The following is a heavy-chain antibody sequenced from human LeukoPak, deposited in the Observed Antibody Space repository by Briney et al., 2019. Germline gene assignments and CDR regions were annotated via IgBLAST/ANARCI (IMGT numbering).Heavy chain of an antibody. V-gene: IGHV3-30-3*01. D-gene: IGHD1-26*01. CDR3: ARVLGATSLLQVDY. CDR1: GFIVSSNY. CDR2: ISYDGSNK. Sequence: PGGSLRLSCAASGFIVSSNYMNWVRQAPGKGLEWVAVISYDGSNKYYADSVKGRFTISRDNSKNTLYLQMNSLRAEDTAVYYCARVLGATSLLQVDYWGQGTLVTVSS. J-gene: IGHJ4*02.